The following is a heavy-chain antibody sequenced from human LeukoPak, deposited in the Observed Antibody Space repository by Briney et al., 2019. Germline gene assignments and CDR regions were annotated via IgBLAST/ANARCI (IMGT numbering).Heavy chain of an antibody. D-gene: IGHD1-26*01. CDR3: AKAFGWELTDSVDY. CDR2: ISYDGSNK. J-gene: IGHJ4*02. CDR1: GFTFSSHG. Sequence: GGSLRLSCAASGFTFSSHGIHWVRQAPGKGLEWVAVISYDGSNKYYADSVKGRFTISRDNSKNTLYLQMNSLRPEDTAVYYCAKAFGWELTDSVDYWGQGTLVTVSS. V-gene: IGHV3-30*18.